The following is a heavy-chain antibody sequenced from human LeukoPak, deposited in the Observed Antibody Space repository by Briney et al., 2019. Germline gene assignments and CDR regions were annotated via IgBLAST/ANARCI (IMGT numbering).Heavy chain of an antibody. CDR3: TTDRLTASYVILLSEGEYYFDY. Sequence: GGSLRLSCAASGFTFSNAWMSWVRQAPGKGLEWVGRIKSKTDGGTTDYAAPVKGRFTISRDDSKNTLYLQMHSLKTEDTAVYYCTTDRLTASYVILLSEGEYYFDYWGQGTLVTVSS. V-gene: IGHV3-15*01. D-gene: IGHD2-2*01. CDR2: IKSKTDGGTT. J-gene: IGHJ4*02. CDR1: GFTFSNAW.